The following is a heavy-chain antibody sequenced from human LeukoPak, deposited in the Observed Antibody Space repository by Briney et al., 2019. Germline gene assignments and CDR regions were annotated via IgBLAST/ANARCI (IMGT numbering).Heavy chain of an antibody. CDR2: IKPDGSGT. CDR1: GXTFSSNW. D-gene: IGHD6-13*01. Sequence: PGGSLRLSCAASGXTFSSNWLHWVRQAPGKGLEWVSLIKPDGSGTSYTDSVKGRFTISRDNAKNTLYLQMNSLRAEDTAVYYCVPADKQWGQGTLVTVSS. J-gene: IGHJ4*02. V-gene: IGHV3-74*01. CDR3: VPADKQ.